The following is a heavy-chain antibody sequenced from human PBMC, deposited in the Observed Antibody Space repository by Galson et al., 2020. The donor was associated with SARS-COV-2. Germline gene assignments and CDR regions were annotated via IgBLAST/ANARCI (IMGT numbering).Heavy chain of an antibody. D-gene: IGHD2-2*01. CDR3: ARESKKEVVVVPAAMGSNSYYYYYGMDV. Sequence: SETLSLTCTVSGGSISSGSYYWSWIRQPAGKGLEWIGRIYTSGSTNYNPSLKSRVTISVDTSKNQFSLKLSSVTAADTAVYYCARESKKEVVVVPAAMGSNSYYYYYGMDVWGQGTTVTVSS. V-gene: IGHV4-61*02. CDR2: IYTSGST. CDR1: GGSISSGSYY. J-gene: IGHJ6*02.